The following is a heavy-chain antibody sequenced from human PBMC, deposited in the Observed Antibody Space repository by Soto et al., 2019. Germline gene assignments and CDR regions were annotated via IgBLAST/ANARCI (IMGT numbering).Heavy chain of an antibody. J-gene: IGHJ4*02. V-gene: IGHV3-48*03. CDR3: ASPPYSGSSPN. Sequence: EVQLVESGGRLVQPGGSLRLSCAASGFTFRSYEMNWVRQAPGKGLEWVSYISGNSGTIYYADSVKGRFSISRDNAKNSLYLQMNSLRAEDTAVYFCASPPYSGSSPNWGQGTLVIVSS. CDR2: ISGNSGTI. D-gene: IGHD6-19*01. CDR1: GFTFRSYE.